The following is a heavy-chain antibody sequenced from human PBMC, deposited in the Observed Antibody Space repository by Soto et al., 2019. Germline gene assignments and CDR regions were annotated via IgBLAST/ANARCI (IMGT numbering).Heavy chain of an antibody. J-gene: IGHJ4*02. CDR3: AREKGYISGPKNFDY. CDR1: GASISSGDYF. Sequence: SETLSLTCTVSGASISSGDYFWSWSRQSPGKGLQWIGYIYDSGSSYYNPSLKSRVTMSVDTSKNQFSLKLSSVTAADTAVYYCAREKGYISGPKNFDYWGQGTLVTVSS. D-gene: IGHD5-12*01. CDR2: IYDSGSS. V-gene: IGHV4-30-4*01.